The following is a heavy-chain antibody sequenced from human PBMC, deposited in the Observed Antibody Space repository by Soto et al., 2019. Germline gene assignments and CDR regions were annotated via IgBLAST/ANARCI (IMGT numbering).Heavy chain of an antibody. V-gene: IGHV3-33*01. CDR2: IWYDGSNK. CDR3: ARDSSPNYYDSSGYYPCY. J-gene: IGHJ4*02. Sequence: GGSLRLSCAASGFTFSSYGMHWVRQAPGKGLEWVAVIWYDGSNKYYADSVKGRFTISRDNSKNTLYLQMNSLRAEDTAVYYCARDSSPNYYDSSGYYPCYWGQGTLVTVSS. CDR1: GFTFSSYG. D-gene: IGHD3-22*01.